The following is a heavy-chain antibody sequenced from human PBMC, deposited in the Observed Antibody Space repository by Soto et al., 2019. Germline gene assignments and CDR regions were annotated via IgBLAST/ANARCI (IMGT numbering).Heavy chain of an antibody. Sequence: SVKVSCKASGGTFSSYAISWLRQAPGQGLEWMGGIIPIFGTANYAQKFQGRVTITADESTSTAYMELSSLRSEDTAVYYCARVYTRDGSGYCSEWFDPSGQGTLGTVSS. CDR1: GGTFSSYA. D-gene: IGHD3-22*01. J-gene: IGHJ5*02. CDR2: IIPIFGTA. V-gene: IGHV1-69*13. CDR3: ARVYTRDGSGYCSEWFDP.